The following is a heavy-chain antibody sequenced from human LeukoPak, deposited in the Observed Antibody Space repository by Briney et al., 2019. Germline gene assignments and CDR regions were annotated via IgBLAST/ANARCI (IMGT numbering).Heavy chain of an antibody. V-gene: IGHV3-30*02. CDR2: IRYDGSNK. CDR1: GFTFSSYG. D-gene: IGHD2/OR15-2a*01. J-gene: IGHJ6*02. CDR3: ARDLLSAVKYYYGMDV. Sequence: GGSLRLSCAASGFTFSSYGMHWVRQAPGKGLEWVAFIRYDGSNKHYADFVKGRFTISRDNFKNTLYLQMNSLRAEDTAVYYCARDLLSAVKYYYGMDVWGQGTTVTVSS.